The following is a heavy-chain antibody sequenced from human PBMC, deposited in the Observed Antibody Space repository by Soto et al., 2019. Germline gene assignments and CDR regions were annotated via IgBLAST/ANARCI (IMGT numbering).Heavy chain of an antibody. CDR2: ISGSGGST. CDR1: GFTFSSYA. D-gene: IGHD3-3*01. V-gene: IGHV3-23*01. CDR3: AKDRYYDFWSGPSTLPRSYYYYMDV. Sequence: GGSLRLSCAASGFTFSSYAMSWVRQAPGKGLEWVSAISGSGGSTYYADSVKGRFTISRDNSKNTLYLQMNSLRAEDTAVYYCAKDRYYDFWSGPSTLPRSYYYYMDVWGKGTTVTVSS. J-gene: IGHJ6*03.